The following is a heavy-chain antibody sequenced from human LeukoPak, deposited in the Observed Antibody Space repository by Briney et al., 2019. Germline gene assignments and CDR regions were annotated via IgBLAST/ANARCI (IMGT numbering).Heavy chain of an antibody. J-gene: IGHJ5*02. Sequence: ASVKVSCKASGGTFSSYAISWVRQAPGQGLEWVGGIIPIFGTANYAQKFQGRVTITADKSTSTAYMELSSLRSEDTAVYYCASSHDYGDYVRWFDPWGQGTLVTVSS. D-gene: IGHD4-17*01. CDR2: IIPIFGTA. V-gene: IGHV1-69*06. CDR1: GGTFSSYA. CDR3: ASSHDYGDYVRWFDP.